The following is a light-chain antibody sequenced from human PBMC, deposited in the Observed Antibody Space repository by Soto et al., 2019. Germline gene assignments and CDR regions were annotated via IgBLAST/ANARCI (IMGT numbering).Light chain of an antibody. CDR2: SNN. J-gene: IGLJ1*01. CDR1: RSNIGSNT. V-gene: IGLV1-44*01. Sequence: QSVLTQPPSASGTPGQRVTISCSGSRSNIGSNTVNWYQQLPGAAPKLLIQSNNQRPSGVPDRFSGSQSDTSASLAISGLQSEDEADYYCAVWDDSLNGYVFGPGTKLTVL. CDR3: AVWDDSLNGYV.